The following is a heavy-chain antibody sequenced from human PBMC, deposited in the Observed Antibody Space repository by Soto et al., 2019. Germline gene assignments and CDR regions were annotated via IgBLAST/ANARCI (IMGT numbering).Heavy chain of an antibody. CDR2: IYPGDSDT. CDR3: ARWRKEIIRYFDWSDYYYYMDV. V-gene: IGHV5-51*01. Sequence: GESLKISCKGSGYSFTSYWIGWVRQMPGKGLEWMGIIYPGDSDTRYSPSFQGRVTISADKSISTAYLQWSSLKASDTAMYYCARWRKEIIRYFDWSDYYYYMDVWGKGTTVTVSS. D-gene: IGHD3-9*01. CDR1: GYSFTSYW. J-gene: IGHJ6*03.